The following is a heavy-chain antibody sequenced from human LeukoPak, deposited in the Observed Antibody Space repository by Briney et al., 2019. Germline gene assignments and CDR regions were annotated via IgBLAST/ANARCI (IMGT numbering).Heavy chain of an antibody. J-gene: IGHJ4*02. CDR1: GFTFSSYA. CDR3: ERYTGYSSGWDRSPFDY. D-gene: IGHD6-19*01. Sequence: GGSLRLSCAASGFTFSSYAMSWVRQAPGKGLEWVSAISGSGGSTYYADSVKGRFTISRDNSKNTLYLQMDSLRAEDTAVYYGERYTGYSSGWDRSPFDYWGQGTLVTVSS. V-gene: IGHV3-23*01. CDR2: ISGSGGST.